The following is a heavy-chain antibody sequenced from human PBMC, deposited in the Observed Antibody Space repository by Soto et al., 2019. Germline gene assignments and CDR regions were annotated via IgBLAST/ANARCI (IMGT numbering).Heavy chain of an antibody. CDR1: GGSISGGPYY. V-gene: IGHV4-31*03. CDR3: ARVSGIVVVPTAKDPHYYYMDV. D-gene: IGHD2-2*01. CDR2: IYYTGST. J-gene: IGHJ6*03. Sequence: QVQLQESGPGLVKPSQTLSLTCTVSGGSISGGPYYWTWIRQHPGSGLEWIGYIYYTGSTYYNPSLKSRVIMSVDMSNNQLYLKLSSVTAADTAVYFCARVSGIVVVPTAKDPHYYYMDVWGKGTTVTVSS.